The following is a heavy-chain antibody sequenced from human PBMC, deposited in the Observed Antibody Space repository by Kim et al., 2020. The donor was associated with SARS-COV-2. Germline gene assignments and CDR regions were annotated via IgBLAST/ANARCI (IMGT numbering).Heavy chain of an antibody. D-gene: IGHD2-15*01. Sequence: VKGRFTIARDISENTVYLQMNSLRVEDTAVYYCASGYWRDGSCDTRHGMDVWGQGTAVTVSS. CDR3: ASGYWRDGSCDTRHGMDV. J-gene: IGHJ6*02. V-gene: IGHV3-53*01.